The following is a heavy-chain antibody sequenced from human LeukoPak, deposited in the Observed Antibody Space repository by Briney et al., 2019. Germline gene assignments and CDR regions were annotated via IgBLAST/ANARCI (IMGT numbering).Heavy chain of an antibody. D-gene: IGHD1-26*01. CDR3: AKDLIVGATKVPYFDY. Sequence: PGGSLRLSCAASGFTFSSYAMSWVRQAPGKGLECVSGISGSGGSTNYAASVKGRFTISRDNSKNTLYLQMNSLRAEDTALYYCAKDLIVGATKVPYFDYWGQGTLVTVSS. CDR2: ISGSGGST. J-gene: IGHJ4*02. V-gene: IGHV3-23*01. CDR1: GFTFSSYA.